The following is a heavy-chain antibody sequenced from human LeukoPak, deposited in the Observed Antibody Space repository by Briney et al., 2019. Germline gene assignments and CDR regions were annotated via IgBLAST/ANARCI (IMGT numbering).Heavy chain of an antibody. Sequence: ASVKVSCKASGYTFTGYYMHWVRQAPGQGLEWMGWINPNSGGTNYAQKFQGRVTMTRDTSVSTAYMELSRLRSDDTAVYYCAREKVARELRDAFDIWGQGTMVTVSS. CDR2: INPNSGGT. V-gene: IGHV1-2*02. J-gene: IGHJ3*02. D-gene: IGHD1-26*01. CDR1: GYTFTGYY. CDR3: AREKVARELRDAFDI.